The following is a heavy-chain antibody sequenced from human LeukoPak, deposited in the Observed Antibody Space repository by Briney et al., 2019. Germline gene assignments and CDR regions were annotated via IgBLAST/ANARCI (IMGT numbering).Heavy chain of an antibody. J-gene: IGHJ3*02. V-gene: IGHV3-73*01. CDR2: IRSKANSYAT. D-gene: IGHD2-21*02. Sequence: AGGSLRLSCAASGFTFSGSAMHWVRQASGKGLEWVGRIRSKANSYATAYAASVKGRFTISRDDSKNTAYLQMNSLKTEDTAVYYCTRRKVTDHDAFDIWGQGTMVTVSS. CDR3: TRRKVTDHDAFDI. CDR1: GFTFSGSA.